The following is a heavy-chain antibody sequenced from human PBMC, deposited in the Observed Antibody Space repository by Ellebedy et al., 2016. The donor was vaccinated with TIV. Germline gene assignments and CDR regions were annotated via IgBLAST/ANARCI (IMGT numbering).Heavy chain of an antibody. CDR1: GFTFSGSA. Sequence: GGSLRLXXAASGFTFSGSAMHWARQSSGKGLEWIGRIRSQANSYATAYAPSVKGRFFISGDDSKNTAYLHMNSLNTEDSAVYYCTRRGVSGGITFDYWGQGTLVTVSS. D-gene: IGHD1-20*01. CDR3: TRRGVSGGITFDY. CDR2: IRSQANSYAT. J-gene: IGHJ4*02. V-gene: IGHV3-73*01.